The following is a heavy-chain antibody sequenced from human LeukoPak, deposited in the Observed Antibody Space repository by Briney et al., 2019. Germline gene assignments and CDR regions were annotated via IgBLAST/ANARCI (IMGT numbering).Heavy chain of an antibody. Sequence: GASVKVSCKASGYTFTGYYMHWVRQAPGQGLEWMGWVNPSSGGTNYAQKFQGRVTMTRDTSISTAYMELSRLRSDDTAVYYCARAYYDFWSGYSYYFDYWGQGTLVTVSS. J-gene: IGHJ4*02. CDR3: ARAYYDFWSGYSYYFDY. V-gene: IGHV1-2*02. CDR1: GYTFTGYY. CDR2: VNPSSGGT. D-gene: IGHD3-3*01.